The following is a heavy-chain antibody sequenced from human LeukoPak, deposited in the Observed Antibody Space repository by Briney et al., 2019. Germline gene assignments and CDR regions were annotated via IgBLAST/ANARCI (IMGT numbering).Heavy chain of an antibody. CDR3: ATRIDYHFDY. CDR1: GGSISSSN. J-gene: IGHJ4*02. CDR2: ISGSGGTT. V-gene: IGHV3-48*03. D-gene: IGHD3-16*01. Sequence: GTLSLTCAVSGGSISSSNWWSWVRQPPGKGLEWVSAISGSGGTTLYADSVKGRFTISRDNAKNSLYLQMNSLRAEDTAVCYCATRIDYHFDYWGQGTLVTVSS.